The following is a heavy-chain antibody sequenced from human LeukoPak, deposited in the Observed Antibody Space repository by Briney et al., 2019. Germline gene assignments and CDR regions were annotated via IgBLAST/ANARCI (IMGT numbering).Heavy chain of an antibody. Sequence: GESLKISSKGSGYSFTSYWIGWLRQMPGKGLEWMGIIYPSDSDTTYNPSFQGEFTISADKSISPAYLQWSSLKASDTAMYYCARHGVAVAGTSWFDHWGQGTLVTVFS. CDR1: GYSFTSYW. CDR3: ARHGVAVAGTSWFDH. J-gene: IGHJ5*02. D-gene: IGHD6-19*01. CDR2: IYPSDSDT. V-gene: IGHV5-51*01.